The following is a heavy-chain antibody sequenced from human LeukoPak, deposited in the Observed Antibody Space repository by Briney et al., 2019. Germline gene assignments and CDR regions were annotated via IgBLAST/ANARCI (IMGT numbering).Heavy chain of an antibody. J-gene: IGHJ5*02. CDR1: GGSISSYY. D-gene: IGHD2-8*01. CDR3: ARGMVYAMSNWFDP. CDR2: IYYSGST. Sequence: SETLSLTCTVSGGSISSYYWSWIRQPPGKGLVWIGYIYYSGSTNYNPSLKSRVTISVDTSKNQFSLKLSSVTAADTAVYNCARGMVYAMSNWFDPWGQGTLVTVSS. V-gene: IGHV4-59*08.